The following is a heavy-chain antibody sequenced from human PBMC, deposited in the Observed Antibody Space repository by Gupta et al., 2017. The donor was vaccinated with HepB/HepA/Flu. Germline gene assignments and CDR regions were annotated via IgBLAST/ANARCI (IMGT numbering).Heavy chain of an antibody. CDR2: IGTAGDT. Sequence: EVQLVESGGGLVKPGGSLRLSCAASGFTFSSYDLHWVRQATGKGLEWVSAIGTAGDTYYPGSVKGRFTISRENAKNSLYLQMNSLRAGDTAVYYCARQYSSGWKDYWYFDLWGRGTLVTVSS. D-gene: IGHD6-19*01. V-gene: IGHV3-13*01. CDR1: GFTFSSYD. CDR3: ARQYSSGWKDYWYFDL. J-gene: IGHJ2*01.